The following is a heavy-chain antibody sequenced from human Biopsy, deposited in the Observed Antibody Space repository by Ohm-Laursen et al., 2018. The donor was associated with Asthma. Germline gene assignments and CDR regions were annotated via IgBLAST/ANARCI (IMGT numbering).Heavy chain of an antibody. D-gene: IGHD3-10*01. CDR1: GYTFNSAG. CDR2: ISVYNGNT. Sequence: SSVKVSCKTSGYTFNSAGITWVRQAPGQGLEWMGWISVYNGNTRVAQKLQDRVTMITDTSTSAAYMELRSLRSDDTAVYFCARAVDYSHYYGIDVWGQGTTVTVS. CDR3: ARAVDYSHYYGIDV. J-gene: IGHJ6*02. V-gene: IGHV1-18*01.